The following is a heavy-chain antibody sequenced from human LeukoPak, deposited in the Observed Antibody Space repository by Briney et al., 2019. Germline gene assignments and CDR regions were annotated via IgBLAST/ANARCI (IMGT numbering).Heavy chain of an antibody. D-gene: IGHD2-21*02. CDR1: GGTFSSYA. CDR2: IIPIFGTA. V-gene: IGHV1-69*05. Sequence: SSVKVSCKASGGTFSSYAISWVRQAPGQGLEWRGRIIPIFGTANYAQKFQGRVTITTDESTSTAYMELSSLRSEDTAVYYCARVKPRLAYCGGDCFDAFDIWGQGTMVTVSS. J-gene: IGHJ3*02. CDR3: ARVKPRLAYCGGDCFDAFDI.